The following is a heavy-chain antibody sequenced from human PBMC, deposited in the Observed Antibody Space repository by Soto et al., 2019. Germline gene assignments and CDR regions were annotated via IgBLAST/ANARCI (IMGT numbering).Heavy chain of an antibody. CDR1: GYTFIGYY. CDR2: INPNTGGT. J-gene: IGHJ6*02. D-gene: IGHD6-19*01. Sequence: QVPLVQSGAEVKKPGASVKVSCKTSGYTFIGYYIHWVRQAPGQGLEWMGWINPNTGGTNYAQKFQGWVTVTRDTSISTAYMELTRLTSDDTAVYYCARSLSVAVPDTRNMDVWGQGTTVTVSS. CDR3: ARSLSVAVPDTRNMDV. V-gene: IGHV1-2*04.